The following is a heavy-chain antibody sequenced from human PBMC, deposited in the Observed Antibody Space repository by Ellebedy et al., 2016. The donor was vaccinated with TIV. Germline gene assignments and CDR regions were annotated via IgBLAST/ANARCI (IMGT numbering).Heavy chain of an antibody. CDR1: GFTFSSYI. Sequence: GESLKISCAASGFTFSSYIMHWVRQAPGKGLEWVAVISSDGSNKDYADSVKGRFTISRDKSKNTLYLQMNSLRAEDTAVYYCARANTAMVRRNHMDVWGQGTTVTVSS. D-gene: IGHD5-18*01. CDR2: ISSDGSNK. J-gene: IGHJ6*02. CDR3: ARANTAMVRRNHMDV. V-gene: IGHV3-30-3*01.